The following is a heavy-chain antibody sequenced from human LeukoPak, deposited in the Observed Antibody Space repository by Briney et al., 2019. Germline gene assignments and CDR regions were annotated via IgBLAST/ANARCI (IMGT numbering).Heavy chain of an antibody. CDR3: ARVTYSGSSISVDGFDI. Sequence: PSETLSLTCSVSGGSISSSSYYWGWIRQPPGKGLEWIGSIYYSGSTYYNPSLKSRVTISVDTSKNQFSLKLSSVTAADTAVYYCARVTYSGSSISVDGFDIWGQGTMVTVSS. J-gene: IGHJ3*02. CDR2: IYYSGST. CDR1: GGSISSSSYY. V-gene: IGHV4-39*07. D-gene: IGHD6-6*01.